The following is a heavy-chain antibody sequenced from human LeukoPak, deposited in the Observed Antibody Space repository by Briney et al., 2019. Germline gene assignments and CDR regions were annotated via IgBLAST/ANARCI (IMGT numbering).Heavy chain of an antibody. CDR3: AKVPGDFDY. CDR2: IIYSGGAT. CDR1: GFTFSRSA. V-gene: IGHV3-23*01. D-gene: IGHD1-1*01. Sequence: PGGSLRLSCAASGFTFSRSAMTWVRQGPGTGLEFVASIIYSGGATYYADSVKGRFTISRDNSKNTLYLQMNSLRAEDTAVYYCAKVPGDFDYWGQGTLVTVSS. J-gene: IGHJ4*02.